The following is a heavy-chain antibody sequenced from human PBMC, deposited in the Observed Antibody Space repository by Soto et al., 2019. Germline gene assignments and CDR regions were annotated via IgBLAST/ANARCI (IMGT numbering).Heavy chain of an antibody. D-gene: IGHD3-22*01. V-gene: IGHV1-69*08. Sequence: QVQLVQSGAEVKMPGSSVKVSCKASGGTFSRYIISWVRQAPGQGLEWMGRVIAMFGAPSYAQKVQGRVNITADKSTSTSYMELSSLRSEDTAVYYCARLYDTSDSDGFDSWGQGTMVTVSS. CDR1: GGTFSRYI. CDR2: VIAMFGAP. J-gene: IGHJ3*02. CDR3: ARLYDTSDSDGFDS.